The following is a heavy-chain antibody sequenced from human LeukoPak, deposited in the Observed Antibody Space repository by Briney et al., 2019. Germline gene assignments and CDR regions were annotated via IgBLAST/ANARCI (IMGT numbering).Heavy chain of an antibody. V-gene: IGHV3-30*02. CDR1: GFTFSSYG. CDR2: IRYDGSNK. J-gene: IGHJ4*02. D-gene: IGHD1-26*01. Sequence: PGGSLRLSCAASGFTFSSYGMHWVRQAPGKGLEWVAFIRYDGSNKYYADSVKGRFTISRDNSKNTLYLQMTSLRAEDTAVYYCASEVGATGDYWGQGTLVTVSS. CDR3: ASEVGATGDY.